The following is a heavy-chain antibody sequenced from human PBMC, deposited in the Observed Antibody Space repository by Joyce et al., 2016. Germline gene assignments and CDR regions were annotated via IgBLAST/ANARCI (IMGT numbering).Heavy chain of an antibody. V-gene: IGHV3-74*01. CDR1: GFTFRNYW. CDR3: ARGGNSGNYNDDWYFDL. Sequence: EVQLVESGGGLVQPGGSLRLSCAASGFTFRNYWMHWVRQVSGKGLVWVSSINSDGSSTNYADSERGRFTISRDNAKNTLFLQMNSLRAEDTAVYYCARGGNSGNYNDDWYFDLWGRGTLVTVSS. CDR2: INSDGSST. J-gene: IGHJ2*01. D-gene: IGHD1-26*01.